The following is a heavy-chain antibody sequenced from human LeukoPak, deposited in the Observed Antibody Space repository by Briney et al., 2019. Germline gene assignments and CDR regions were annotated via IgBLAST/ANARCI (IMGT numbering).Heavy chain of an antibody. D-gene: IGHD3-10*01. V-gene: IGHV3-21*01. J-gene: IGHJ6*02. CDR2: ISSSSSYI. CDR3: ARVGGSGSSDYYGMDV. Sequence: PGGSLRLSCAASGFTFSSYSMNWVRQAPGKGLEWVSSISSSSSYIYYADSVKGRFTISRDNAKNSLYLQMNSLRAEDTAVYYCARVGGSGSSDYYGMDVWGQGTTVTVSS. CDR1: GFTFSSYS.